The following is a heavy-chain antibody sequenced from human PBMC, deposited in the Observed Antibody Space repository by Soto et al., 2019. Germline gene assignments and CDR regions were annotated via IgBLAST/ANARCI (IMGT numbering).Heavy chain of an antibody. CDR3: AIGWSASGGYYYTVMHV. J-gene: IGHJ6*04. D-gene: IGHD2-15*01. CDR2: IYSGGTT. CDR1: GFTVSSNY. Sequence: PXGSLRLSCTASGFTVSSNYMSWVRQAPGKGLEWVSVIYSGGTTYYADSVKGRFTISRDNSKNTLYLQMNSLRAEDTAVYYCAIGWSASGGYYYTVMHVWGKGTKVIVSS. V-gene: IGHV3-66*01.